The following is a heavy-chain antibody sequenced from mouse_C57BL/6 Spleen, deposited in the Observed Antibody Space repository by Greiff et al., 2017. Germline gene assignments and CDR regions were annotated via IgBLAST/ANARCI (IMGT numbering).Heavy chain of an antibody. D-gene: IGHD1-1*01. CDR2: IWSGGST. Sequence: QVQLKESGPGLVQPSQSLSITCTVSGFSLTSYGVHWVRQSPGTGLEWLGVIWSGGSTDYNAAFISSLSISKDNSKSQVFCKMNSLQADDTAIYYCARGTTDFDYWGQGTTLTVSS. J-gene: IGHJ2*01. V-gene: IGHV2-2*01. CDR1: GFSLTSYG. CDR3: ARGTTDFDY.